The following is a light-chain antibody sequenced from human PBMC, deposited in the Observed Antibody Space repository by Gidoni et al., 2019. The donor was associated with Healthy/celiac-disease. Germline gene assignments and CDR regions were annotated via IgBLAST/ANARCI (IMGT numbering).Light chain of an antibody. Sequence: DIQMTQSPSSLSASVGDRVTITCQASQDISNYLNWYQQKTGKAPKLLIYDASNLETGVPSRFSGSGSGTDFTFTISILQPEDIATYYCQQYDNLLFTFGPGTKVDIK. CDR1: QDISNY. V-gene: IGKV1-33*01. CDR2: DAS. J-gene: IGKJ3*01. CDR3: QQYDNLLFT.